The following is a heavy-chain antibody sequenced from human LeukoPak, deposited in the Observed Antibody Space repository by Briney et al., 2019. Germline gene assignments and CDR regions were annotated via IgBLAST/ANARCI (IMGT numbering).Heavy chain of an antibody. J-gene: IGHJ6*02. V-gene: IGHV1-24*01. D-gene: IGHD1-1*01. Sequence: ASVKVSCKVSGYTLTELSMHWVRQAPGKGLEWMGGFDPEDGETIYAQKFQGRVTMTEDTSTDTAYMELSSLRSEDTAVYYCATDGVHLGLDNNYYYGMDVWGQGTTVTVSS. CDR2: FDPEDGET. CDR3: ATDGVHLGLDNNYYYGMDV. CDR1: GYTLTELS.